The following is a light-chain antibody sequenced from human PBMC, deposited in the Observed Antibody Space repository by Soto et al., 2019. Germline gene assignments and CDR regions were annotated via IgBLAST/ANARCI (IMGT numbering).Light chain of an antibody. CDR3: SSRGGSFPLV. J-gene: IGLJ3*02. CDR1: SSDVGSYNL. V-gene: IGLV2-23*02. Sequence: QSALTQPASVSGSPGQSIAISCTGTSSDVGSYNLVYWYQQHPGKDRKLMIYEVSKRPSGVSSRFSGSKSGNTASPTISGLQGEDEADYYCSSRGGSFPLVVGGGTKLTVL. CDR2: EVS.